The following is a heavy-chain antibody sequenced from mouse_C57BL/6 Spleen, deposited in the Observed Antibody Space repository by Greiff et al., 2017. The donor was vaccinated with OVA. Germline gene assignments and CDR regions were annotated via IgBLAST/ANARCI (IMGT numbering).Heavy chain of an antibody. CDR2: IDPEDGDT. V-gene: IGHV14-1*01. J-gene: IGHJ4*01. CDR1: GFNIKDYY. CDR3: TTVTGPYYAMDY. D-gene: IGHD2-12*01. Sequence: VQLQQSVAELVRPGASVKLSCTASGFNIKDYYMHWVKQRPEQGLEWIGRIDPEDGDTKYAPKFQGKATMTADTSSNPAYLQLSSLTSEDTAVYYCTTVTGPYYAMDYWGQGTSVTVSS.